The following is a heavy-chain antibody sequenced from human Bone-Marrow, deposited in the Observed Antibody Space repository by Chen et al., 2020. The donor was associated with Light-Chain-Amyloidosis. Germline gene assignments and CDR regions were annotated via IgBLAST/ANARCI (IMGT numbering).Heavy chain of an antibody. J-gene: IGHJ5*02. CDR3: ARGVNGFDP. V-gene: IGHV4-59*01. CDR1: GGSNSSYY. CDR2: IYYSGST. Sequence: QVQLQESGPGLVRPSETLSLTCTVSGGSNSSYYWSWIRQPPGKGLEWIGYIYYSGSTNYNPSLKSRVTISVDTSKNQFSLKLSSVTAADTAVYYCARGVNGFDPWGQGTLVTVSS.